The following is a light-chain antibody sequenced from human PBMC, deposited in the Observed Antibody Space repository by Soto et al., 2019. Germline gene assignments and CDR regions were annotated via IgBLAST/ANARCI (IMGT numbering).Light chain of an antibody. V-gene: IGLV2-23*02. Sequence: QSVLTQAASVSGSPGQSITISCTGTSSDVGSYNLVSWYQQHPGQAPKLMIYEVSKRPSGLSNRFSGSKSGNTASLTISGLQAEDEADYYCCSYAGSRTPLIFGTGTKVTVL. CDR3: CSYAGSRTPLI. CDR1: SSDVGSYNL. CDR2: EVS. J-gene: IGLJ1*01.